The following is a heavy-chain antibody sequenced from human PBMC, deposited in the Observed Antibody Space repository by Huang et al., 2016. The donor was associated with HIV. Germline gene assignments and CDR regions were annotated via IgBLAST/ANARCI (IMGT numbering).Heavy chain of an antibody. Sequence: QVQLVESGGGVVQHGRSLRLSCAASGFTFSSYGMHWVRQAAVKGLEWVASISYDGSNKYYADSVKGRFTISRDNSKNTLYLQMNSLRAEDTAVYYCAKGPMGGDSSSSGYAYWGQGTLVTVPS. CDR1: GFTFSSYG. J-gene: IGHJ4*02. CDR2: ISYDGSNK. CDR3: AKGPMGGDSSSSGYAY. D-gene: IGHD6-13*01. V-gene: IGHV3-30*18.